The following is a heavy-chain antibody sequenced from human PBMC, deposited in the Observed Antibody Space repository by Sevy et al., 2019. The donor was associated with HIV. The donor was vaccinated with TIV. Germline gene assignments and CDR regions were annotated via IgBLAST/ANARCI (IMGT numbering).Heavy chain of an antibody. V-gene: IGHV3-30*18. D-gene: IGHD6-13*01. CDR2: ISSDGSDK. J-gene: IGHJ6*02. CDR3: ANSRGRYEGSSWLYYYYLMDV. CDR1: GFTFSRYG. Sequence: GGSLRLSCAAAGFTFSRYGMHWARQAPGKGLEWVAVISSDGSDKEYAGSVKGRFTVSRDNSKDTVYLQMNSLRLEDTAIYYCANSRGRYEGSSWLYYYYLMDVWGQGTTVTVSS.